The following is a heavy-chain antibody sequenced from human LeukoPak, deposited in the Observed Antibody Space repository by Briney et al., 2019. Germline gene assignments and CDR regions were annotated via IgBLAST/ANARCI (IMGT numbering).Heavy chain of an antibody. D-gene: IGHD1-7*01. CDR2: IYPGDSDT. CDR3: ARRVNYNGHYFDY. Sequence: GESLKISCKVSGFSFNNYWIAWVRQMPGKGLEWMGIIYPGDSDTRYRPSIQGQVTISADNSLTTAYLQWSSLKASDTATYFCARRVNYNGHYFDYWGQGTLVTVS. J-gene: IGHJ4*02. CDR1: GFSFNNYW. V-gene: IGHV5-51*01.